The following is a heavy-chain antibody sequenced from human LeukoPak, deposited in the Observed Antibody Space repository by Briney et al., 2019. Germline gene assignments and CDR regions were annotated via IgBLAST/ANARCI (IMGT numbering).Heavy chain of an antibody. Sequence: ASVKVSCKASGYTFTSYYMHWVRQAPGQGLEWMGIINPSGGSTSYAQKFQGRVTMTRDTSTSTVHMELSSLRSEDTAVYYCARARSGFDYDFWSGYPYYFDYWGQGTLVTVSS. CDR2: INPSGGST. D-gene: IGHD3-3*01. J-gene: IGHJ4*02. CDR3: ARARSGFDYDFWSGYPYYFDY. V-gene: IGHV1-46*01. CDR1: GYTFTSYY.